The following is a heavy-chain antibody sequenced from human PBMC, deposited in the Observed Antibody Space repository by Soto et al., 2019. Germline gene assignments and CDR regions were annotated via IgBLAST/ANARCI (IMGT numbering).Heavy chain of an antibody. J-gene: IGHJ4*02. CDR3: ARGSPHYDSSGYYYNEDY. CDR1: GGSINGYY. D-gene: IGHD3-22*01. V-gene: IGHV4-59*01. Sequence: QVQLQESGPGLVKPSETLSLTCTVSGGSINGYYWSWIRQPPEKGLEWIGYIYYSGSTNYNPSLKSRVTISLATSKNQSSLKLSSVTAADTAVYYCARGSPHYDSSGYYYNEDYWGQGTLVTVSS. CDR2: IYYSGST.